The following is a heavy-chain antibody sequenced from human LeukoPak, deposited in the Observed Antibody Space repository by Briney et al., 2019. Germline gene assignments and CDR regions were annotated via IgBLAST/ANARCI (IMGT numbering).Heavy chain of an antibody. Sequence: GSLRLSCAASGFTFSSYSMNWVRQPPGKGLEWIGEINHSGSTNYNPSLKSRVTISVDTSKNQFSLKLSSVTAADTAVYYCASRDTATGLDWGQGTLVTVSS. CDR3: ASRDTATGLD. V-gene: IGHV4-34*01. J-gene: IGHJ4*02. CDR1: GFTFSSYS. D-gene: IGHD5-18*01. CDR2: INHSGST.